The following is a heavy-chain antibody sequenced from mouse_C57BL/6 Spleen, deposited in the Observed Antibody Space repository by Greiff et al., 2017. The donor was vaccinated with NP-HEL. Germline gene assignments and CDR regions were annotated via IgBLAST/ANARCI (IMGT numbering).Heavy chain of an antibody. CDR1: GYTFTSYW. D-gene: IGHD1-1*01. CDR3: AGATVVATDY. Sequence: LQESGAELVKPGASVKMSCKASGYTFTSYWITWVKQRPGQGLEWIGDIYPGSGSTNYNEKFKSKATLTVDTSSSTAYMQLSSLTSEDSAVYYCAGATVVATDYWGQGTTLTVSS. CDR2: IYPGSGST. J-gene: IGHJ2*01. V-gene: IGHV1-55*01.